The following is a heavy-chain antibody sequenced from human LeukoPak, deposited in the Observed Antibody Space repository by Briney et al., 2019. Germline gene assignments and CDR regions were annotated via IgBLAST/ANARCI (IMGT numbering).Heavy chain of an antibody. Sequence: ASVKVSCKASGYTFTGYYMHWVRQAPGQGLEWMGWINPNSGGTNYAQKFQGRVTMTRDTSISTAYMELSRLRSDDTAVYYCARDWLYGPGMAHFDYWGQGTLVTVSS. D-gene: IGHD2/OR15-2a*01. V-gene: IGHV1-2*02. CDR3: ARDWLYGPGMAHFDY. J-gene: IGHJ4*02. CDR2: INPNSGGT. CDR1: GYTFTGYY.